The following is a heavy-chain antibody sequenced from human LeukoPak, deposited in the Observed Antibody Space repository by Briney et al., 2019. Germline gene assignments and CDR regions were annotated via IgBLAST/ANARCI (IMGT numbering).Heavy chain of an antibody. Sequence: SGPALAQLTQTLTLTRTFSWFSLSTSGMPVSWIREPPGKALEWLALIEWDDDKYYSTSLKTRLTISKDTSKNQVVLTMTNMDPVDTATYYCARIIYSGSYTEAFYYWGQGTLVTVSS. V-gene: IGHV2-70*01. J-gene: IGHJ4*02. CDR1: WFSLSTSGMP. CDR3: ARIIYSGSYTEAFYY. CDR2: IEWDDDK. D-gene: IGHD1-26*01.